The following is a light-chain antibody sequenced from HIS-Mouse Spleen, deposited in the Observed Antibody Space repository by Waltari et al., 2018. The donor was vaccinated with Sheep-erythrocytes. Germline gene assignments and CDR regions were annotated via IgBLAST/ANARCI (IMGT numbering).Light chain of an antibody. CDR2: DVR. J-gene: IGLJ1*01. V-gene: IGLV2-11*01. CDR3: CSYAGSYNHV. Sequence: QSALTQPRSVSGSPGQSVTISCTGTSSDVGGYNYVSWYQQHPGKAPNPMIYDVRKRPSGVPDRFSGSKSGNTASLTISGLQAEDEADYYCCSYAGSYNHVFATGTKVTVL. CDR1: SSDVGGYNY.